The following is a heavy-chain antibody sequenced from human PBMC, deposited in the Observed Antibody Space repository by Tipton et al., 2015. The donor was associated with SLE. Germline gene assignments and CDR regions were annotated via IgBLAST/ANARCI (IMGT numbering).Heavy chain of an antibody. Sequence: TLSLTCTVSGGSISEYYWTWIRQAPGKERRGFGTSNHNKTPTYNPSLRRRVTMSVETSRNQISLKLTSVTAADTALYYCATGIVVKFVGSLPIYAYNIWGQGTMVTVSS. V-gene: IGHV4-59*01. D-gene: IGHD3-16*01. CDR3: ATGIVVKFVGSLPIYAYNI. J-gene: IGHJ3*02. CDR1: GGSISEYY. CDR2: SNHNKTP.